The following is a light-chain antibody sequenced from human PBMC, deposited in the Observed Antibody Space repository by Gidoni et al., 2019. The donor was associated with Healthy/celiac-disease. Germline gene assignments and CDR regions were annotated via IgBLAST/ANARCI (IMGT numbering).Light chain of an antibody. CDR2: RNN. V-gene: IGLV1-47*01. CDR1: SSNIGSNY. J-gene: IGLJ1*01. Sequence: QSVLTQPPSASGTPGQRVTISCSGSSSNIGSNYVYWYQQLPGTAPKLLIYRNNQRPSGGPDRFSGSKSGTSASLAISGLGSEDEADYYCAAWDDSLSGYVFGTGTKVTVL. CDR3: AAWDDSLSGYV.